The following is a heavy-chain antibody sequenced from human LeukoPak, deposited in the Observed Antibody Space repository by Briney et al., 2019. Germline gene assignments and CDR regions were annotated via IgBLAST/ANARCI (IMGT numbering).Heavy chain of an antibody. J-gene: IGHJ4*02. CDR1: GFTFSSYA. D-gene: IGHD6-13*01. CDR2: ISYDGSNK. CDR3: ATTLGYQFEFDY. Sequence: WESLRLSCAASGFTFSSYAMHWVRQAPGKGLEWVAVISYDGSNKYYADSVKGRFTISRDNSKNTVYLQMNSLRAEDTAVYYCATTLGYQFEFDYWGQGTLVTVSS. V-gene: IGHV3-30-3*01.